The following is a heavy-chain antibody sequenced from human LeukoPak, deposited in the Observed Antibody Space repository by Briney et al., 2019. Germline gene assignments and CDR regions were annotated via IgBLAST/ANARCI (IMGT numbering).Heavy chain of an antibody. J-gene: IGHJ4*02. Sequence: PSETLSLTCTVSGGSISSYYWSWIRQPPGKGLEWIGYIYYSGSTNYNPSLKSRVTISVDTSKNQFSLKLSSVSAADTAVYYCAREAAIDTYYDFWSGYGTPYYFDYWGQGTLVTVSS. CDR3: AREAAIDTYYDFWSGYGTPYYFDY. V-gene: IGHV4-59*01. CDR2: IYYSGST. D-gene: IGHD3-3*01. CDR1: GGSISSYY.